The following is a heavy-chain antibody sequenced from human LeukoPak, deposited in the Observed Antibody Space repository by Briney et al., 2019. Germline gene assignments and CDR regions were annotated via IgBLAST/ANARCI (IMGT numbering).Heavy chain of an antibody. CDR2: IHFSGST. J-gene: IGHJ4*02. D-gene: IGHD3-22*01. Sequence: SQSLSLTCTVSGGSISSYYWSWIRQPPGKGLEWVWYIHFSGSTNYNPSLKSRVTISVDTSKNQFSLKLSSVTAADTAVYYCARYYDSSGYYQYYFDYWGQGALVTVSS. CDR1: GGSISSYY. CDR3: ARYYDSSGYYQYYFDY. V-gene: IGHV4-59*08.